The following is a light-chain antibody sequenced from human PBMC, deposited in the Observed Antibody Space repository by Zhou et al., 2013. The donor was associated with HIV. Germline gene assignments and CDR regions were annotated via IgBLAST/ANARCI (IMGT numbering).Light chain of an antibody. J-gene: IGKJ5*01. Sequence: DIVLTQTPLSLSVTPGQPASISCKSSQSLLHSDGKTYLYWFLQKPGQSPQLLIYEASNRFSGVPDRFSGSGSATDFTLKISRVEAEDVGVYYCMQALQTPFTFGQGTRLEI. V-gene: IGKV2-29*03. CDR2: EAS. CDR1: QSLLHSDGKTY. CDR3: MQALQTPFT.